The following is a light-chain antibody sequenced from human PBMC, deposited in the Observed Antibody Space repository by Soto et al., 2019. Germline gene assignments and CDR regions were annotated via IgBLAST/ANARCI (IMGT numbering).Light chain of an antibody. V-gene: IGKV3-11*01. CDR3: QQRSNWPT. CDR2: DAS. CDR1: QSVSSY. Sequence: EILLTQSPATRSLSPGERATLSCRASQSVSSYLAWYQQKPGQAPRLLIYDASNRATGIPARFSGSGSGTDFTLTISSLEPEDGAGYYCQQRSNWPTFGGGTKVEIK. J-gene: IGKJ4*01.